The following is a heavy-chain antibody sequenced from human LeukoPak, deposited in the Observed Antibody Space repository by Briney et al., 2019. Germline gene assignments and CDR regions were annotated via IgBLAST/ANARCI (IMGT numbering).Heavy chain of an antibody. CDR1: GGTFSSYA. V-gene: IGHV1-69*01. Sequence: GSSVKVSCKASGGTFSSYAISWVRQAPGQGLEWMRGIIPIFGTANYAQKFQGRVTITADESTSTAYMELSSLRSEDTAVYYCASAGGIVGATTYYYYYGMDVWGQGTTVTVSS. CDR3: ASAGGIVGATTYYYYYGMDV. J-gene: IGHJ6*02. D-gene: IGHD1-26*01. CDR2: IIPIFGTA.